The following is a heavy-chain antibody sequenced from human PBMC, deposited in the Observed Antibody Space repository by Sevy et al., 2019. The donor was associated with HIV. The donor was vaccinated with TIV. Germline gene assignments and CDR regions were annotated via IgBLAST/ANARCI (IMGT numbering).Heavy chain of an antibody. CDR2: IYYSGDT. D-gene: IGHD6-19*01. V-gene: IGHV4-39*01. J-gene: IGHJ3*02. CDR1: GGSISSSSYY. CDR3: ARRLKGWLGAFDI. Sequence: SETLSLTCSVSGGSISSSSYYWGWIRQPPGKGLEWIGSIYYSGDTYYNPSLKSRVTISVDTPKNQVSLKVRAVTAADTAVYYCARRLKGWLGAFDIWGQGTMVTVSS.